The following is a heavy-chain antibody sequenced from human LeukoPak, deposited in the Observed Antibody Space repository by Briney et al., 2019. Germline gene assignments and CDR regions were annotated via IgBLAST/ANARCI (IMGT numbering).Heavy chain of an antibody. V-gene: IGHV3-21*01. D-gene: IGHD3-3*01. CDR2: ISSSSSYI. CDR3: ARGYMSELRFLEWLPRETNWFDP. J-gene: IGHJ5*02. CDR1: GFTFSSYA. Sequence: GGSLRLSCAASGFTFSSYAMSWVRQAPGKGLEWVSSISSSSSYIYYADSVKGRFTISRDNAKNSLYLQMNSLRAEDTAVYYCARGYMSELRFLEWLPRETNWFDPWGQGTLVTVSS.